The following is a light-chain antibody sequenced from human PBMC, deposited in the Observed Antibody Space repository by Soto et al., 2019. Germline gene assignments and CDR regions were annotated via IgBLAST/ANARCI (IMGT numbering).Light chain of an antibody. CDR3: QQYNNWTET. J-gene: IGKJ1*01. CDR2: GAS. Sequence: EIVMTQSPATLSVSPGERATLSCRASQSVSSNLAWYQQKPGQAPRVLIYGASTRATGIPARFSGSGSGTEFTLTISSLQSEDVAVYYCQQYNNWTETFGQGTKVDNK. V-gene: IGKV3-15*01. CDR1: QSVSSN.